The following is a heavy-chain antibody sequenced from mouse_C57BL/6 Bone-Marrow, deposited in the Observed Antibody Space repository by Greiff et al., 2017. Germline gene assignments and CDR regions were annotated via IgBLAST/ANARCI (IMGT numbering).Heavy chain of an antibody. J-gene: IGHJ1*03. Sequence: EVKLMESGPGLAKPSQTLSLTCSVTGYSITSDYWHWIRKFPGHKLEYMGYISYSGRTYYNPSLKSRISITRDTSKNQYYLQLKSVTTEDTDTDYCARYYYGSSYVWYFDVWGTGTTVTVSS. CDR1: GYSITSDY. D-gene: IGHD1-1*01. CDR2: ISYSGRT. V-gene: IGHV3-8*01. CDR3: ARYYYGSSYVWYFDV.